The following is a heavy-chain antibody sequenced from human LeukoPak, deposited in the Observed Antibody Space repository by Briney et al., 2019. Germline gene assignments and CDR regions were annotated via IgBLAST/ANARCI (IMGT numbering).Heavy chain of an antibody. Sequence: PSETLSLTCSVSGGSISGYYWSWIRQPAGKGLEWLGRVYTSGSTNYNPSLKSRVTISMDTSKNQFSLKLSSVTVADTAVYYCARDGRQRVTMDTGALDIWGQGTMVTVSS. CDR1: GGSISGYY. J-gene: IGHJ3*02. V-gene: IGHV4-4*07. CDR2: VYTSGST. D-gene: IGHD3-10*01. CDR3: ARDGRQRVTMDTGALDI.